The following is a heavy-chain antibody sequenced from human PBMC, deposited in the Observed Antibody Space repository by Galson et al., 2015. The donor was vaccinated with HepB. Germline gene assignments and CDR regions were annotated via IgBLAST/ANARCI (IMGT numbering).Heavy chain of an antibody. Sequence: SLRLSCAASGFSFSSYAMHWVRQAPGKGLEWVAVISYDGSKKYYEDPVKGRFTISRDNSKNTLYLQMNSLGAEDTAVYYCARERYFDDHCGLDPWGQGTPVTVSS. J-gene: IGHJ5*02. CDR1: GFSFSSYA. D-gene: IGHD3-9*01. CDR2: ISYDGSKK. V-gene: IGHV3-30-3*01. CDR3: ARERYFDDHCGLDP.